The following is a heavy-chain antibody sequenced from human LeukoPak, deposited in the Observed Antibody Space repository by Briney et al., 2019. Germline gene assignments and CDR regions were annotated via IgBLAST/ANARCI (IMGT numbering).Heavy chain of an antibody. V-gene: IGHV3-48*02. CDR2: ISSSSSTI. CDR3: ARDGQYYYDSSLYYYYYYGMDV. D-gene: IGHD3-22*01. J-gene: IGHJ6*02. Sequence: PGGSLRLSCAASGFTFSSYSMNWVRQAPGKGLEWVSYISSSSSTIYYADSVKGRFTISRDNAKNSLYLQMNSLRDEDTAVYYCARDGQYYYDSSLYYYYYYGMDVWGQGTTVTVSS. CDR1: GFTFSSYS.